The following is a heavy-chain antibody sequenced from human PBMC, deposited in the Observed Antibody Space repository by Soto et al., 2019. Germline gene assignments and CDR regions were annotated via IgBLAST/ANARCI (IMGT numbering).Heavy chain of an antibody. CDR2: INPNSGGT. V-gene: IGHV1-2*02. CDR1: GYTFTGYY. CDR3: ARDLVLMVYAPRGYYGMDV. D-gene: IGHD2-8*01. J-gene: IGHJ6*02. Sequence: ASVKVSCKASGYTFTGYYMHWVRQAPGQGLEWMGWINPNSGGTNYAQKFQGRVTMTRDTSISTAYMELSRLRPDDTAVYYCARDLVLMVYAPRGYYGMDVWGQGTTVTVSS.